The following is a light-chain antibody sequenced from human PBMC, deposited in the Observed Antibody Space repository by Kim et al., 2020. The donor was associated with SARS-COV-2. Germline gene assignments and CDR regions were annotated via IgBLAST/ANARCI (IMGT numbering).Light chain of an antibody. CDR1: QGLSNH. J-gene: IGKJ2*01. CDR3: LQVHNFPYP. CDR2: AAS. V-gene: IGKV1-6*01. Sequence: AVQLTQSPSSLSASVGDRVTITCRANQGLSNHLAWYQQKPGKVPKLLIYAASTLQTGVPPRFSGSESGTDFTLTISNLQPEDFATYYRLQVHNFPYPFGQGTKLEIK.